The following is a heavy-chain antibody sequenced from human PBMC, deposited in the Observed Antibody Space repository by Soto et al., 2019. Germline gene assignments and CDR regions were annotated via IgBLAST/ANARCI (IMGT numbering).Heavy chain of an antibody. CDR1: GFTFTTSP. V-gene: IGHV3-23*01. D-gene: IGHD3-16*01. CDR2: ISGSGGTT. J-gene: IGHJ6*02. Sequence: EVQLLESGGGLVQPGGSLRLSCAGFGFTFTTSPMSWVRQAPGKGLEWVSVISGSGGTTYYADSVKGRFTISRDNSKNTLYLRMNSLRAEDTAVYYGAKGGGDYDYGGQGTTVTVSS. CDR3: AKGGGDYDY.